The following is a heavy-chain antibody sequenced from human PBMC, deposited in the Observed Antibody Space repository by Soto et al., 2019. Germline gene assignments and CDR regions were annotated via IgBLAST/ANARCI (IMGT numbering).Heavy chain of an antibody. Sequence: QVQLQESGPGLVRPSQTLSLICTVSGGSINSGDSYWNWLRQHPEKGLEWIGYSNYRGSTFYNPSLKSRIIISVDTSKNQFSLKLSSVTAAHTAVDYCARDAPGVAPYWGQGTLVSVSS. CDR2: SNYRGST. D-gene: IGHD2-15*01. V-gene: IGHV4-31*03. J-gene: IGHJ4*02. CDR1: GGSINSGDSY. CDR3: ARDAPGVAPY.